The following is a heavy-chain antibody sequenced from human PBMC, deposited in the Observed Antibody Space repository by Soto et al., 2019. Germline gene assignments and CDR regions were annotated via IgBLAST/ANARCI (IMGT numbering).Heavy chain of an antibody. CDR3: ARDIMNYYDSSGYFDY. CDR1: GYPFSSYY. D-gene: IGHD3-22*01. CDR2: INPSGGRT. Sequence: XAVKVACKASGYPFSSYYMHWVRQAPGQGLEWMGIINPSGGRTSYAQKFQGRVTMTRDTSTSTVYMELSSLRSEDTAVYYCARDIMNYYDSSGYFDYWGQGTLVTVSS. J-gene: IGHJ4*02. V-gene: IGHV1-46*01.